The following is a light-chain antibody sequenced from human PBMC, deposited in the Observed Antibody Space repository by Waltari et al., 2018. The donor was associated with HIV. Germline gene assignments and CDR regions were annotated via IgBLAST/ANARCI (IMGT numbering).Light chain of an antibody. Sequence: QSVLTQPPSASGTPGQRVTISCSGSNSTIGSNYVYWYQQLPGTAPKLLIYRTTQRPSGVPDRFSGSKSGTSASLAISGLRSEDEADYYCAVWDDSLSGWVFGGGTKLTVL. CDR3: AVWDDSLSGWV. CDR1: NSTIGSNY. CDR2: RTT. J-gene: IGLJ3*02. V-gene: IGLV1-47*01.